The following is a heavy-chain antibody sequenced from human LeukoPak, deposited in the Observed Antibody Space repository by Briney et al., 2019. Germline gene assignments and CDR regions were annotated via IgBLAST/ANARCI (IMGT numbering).Heavy chain of an antibody. CDR2: VSDGGRT. J-gene: IGHJ4*02. V-gene: IGHV4-4*07. D-gene: IGHD1-14*01. Sequence: SETLSLTCSVSGGSITSYYWSWIRQPPGKGLEWIGHVSDGGRTNYSPSLRRRVSMSVDTSKNQFSLKLNSVTAADTAVYFCARASTTFDDWGQGTLVTVSS. CDR1: GGSITSYY. CDR3: ARASTTFDD.